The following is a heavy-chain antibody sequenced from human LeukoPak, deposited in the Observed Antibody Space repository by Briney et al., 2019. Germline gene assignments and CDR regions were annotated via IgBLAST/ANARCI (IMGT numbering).Heavy chain of an antibody. CDR3: ARMTTVTTWRDYYMDV. CDR1: GFTFSSCW. CDR2: IKQDGSEK. J-gene: IGHJ6*03. D-gene: IGHD4-17*01. Sequence: GGSLRLSCAASGFTFSSCWMSWVRQAPGKGLEWVANIKQDGSEKYYVDSVKGRFTISRDNAKNSLYLQMNSLRAEDTAVYYCARMTTVTTWRDYYMDVWGKGTTVTVSS. V-gene: IGHV3-7*01.